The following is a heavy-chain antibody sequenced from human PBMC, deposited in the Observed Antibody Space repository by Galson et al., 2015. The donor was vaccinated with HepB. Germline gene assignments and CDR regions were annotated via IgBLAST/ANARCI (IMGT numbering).Heavy chain of an antibody. D-gene: IGHD5-24*01. CDR2: IWYDGGNK. J-gene: IGHJ4*02. Sequence: SLRLSCAASGFTFSNYVMHWVRQASGKGLEWLAVIWYDGGNKYYVDSVKGRFTISRDNSKNTLYLQMSSLRAEDTAVYYCARSGRDVMDCWGQGTLVTVSS. V-gene: IGHV3-33*01. CDR3: ARSGRDVMDC. CDR1: GFTFSNYV.